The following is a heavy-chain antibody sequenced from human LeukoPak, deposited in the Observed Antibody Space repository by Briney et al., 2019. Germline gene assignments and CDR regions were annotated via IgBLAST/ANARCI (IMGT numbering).Heavy chain of an antibody. CDR3: ARNWYDSSGYLPYYFDY. CDR1: GGTFSSYA. Sequence: SVKVSCKASGGTFSSYAISWVRQAPGQGLEWMGGIIPIFGTANYAQKFQGRVTITTDESTSTAHMELSSLRSEDTAVYYCARNWYDSSGYLPYYFDYWGQGTLVTVSS. J-gene: IGHJ4*02. V-gene: IGHV1-69*05. D-gene: IGHD3-22*01. CDR2: IIPIFGTA.